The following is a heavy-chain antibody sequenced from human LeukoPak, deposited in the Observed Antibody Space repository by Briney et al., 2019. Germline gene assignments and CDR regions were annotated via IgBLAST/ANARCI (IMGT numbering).Heavy chain of an antibody. CDR3: AKGAGGFSYYNWFDP. CDR2: IYYSGTT. Sequence: PSETLSLTCTVSGGSISSSPYYRGWIRQPPGKGLEWIGSIYYSGTTHYNPSLESRVTISVDTSKNQFSLKLASVTAADTAFYYCAKGAGGFSYYNWFDPWGQGTLVTVSS. CDR1: GGSISSSPYY. D-gene: IGHD5-18*01. V-gene: IGHV4-39*07. J-gene: IGHJ5*02.